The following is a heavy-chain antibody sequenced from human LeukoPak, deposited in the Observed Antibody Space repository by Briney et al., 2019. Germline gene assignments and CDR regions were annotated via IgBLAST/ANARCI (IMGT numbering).Heavy chain of an antibody. CDR1: GGSFRGYY. CDR2: INDSGRA. D-gene: IGHD2-2*02. J-gene: IGHJ4*02. Sequence: SETLSLTCAFYGGSFRGYYWSWIRQPPWKGLEWIGEINDSGRANYNPSLRSRVTISVATSKNQFSLKLSSVTAADTAVYYCARGLYCSSTSCYKDYWGQGTLVTVSS. V-gene: IGHV4-34*01. CDR3: ARGLYCSSTSCYKDY.